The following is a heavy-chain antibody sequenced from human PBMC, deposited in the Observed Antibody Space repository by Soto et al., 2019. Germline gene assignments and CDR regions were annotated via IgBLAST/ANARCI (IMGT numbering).Heavy chain of an antibody. D-gene: IGHD2-15*01. CDR3: ARHTPAISISDH. J-gene: IGHJ4*02. V-gene: IGHV4-28*01. Sequence: SETLSLTCAVSGYSISSSNWWGWIRQPPGKGLEWIGYIYYSGTTYYNPSLKSRVTMPVDTSKNQFSLKLSSVTAADTAVYYCARHTPAISISDHWGQGTLVTVSS. CDR2: IYYSGTT. CDR1: GYSISSSNW.